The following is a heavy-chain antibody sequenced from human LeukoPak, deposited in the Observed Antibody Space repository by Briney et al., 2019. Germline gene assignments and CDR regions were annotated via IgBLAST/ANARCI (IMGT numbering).Heavy chain of an antibody. Sequence: SETLSLTCTVSDGSISSYYWSWIRQSPGKGLEWIGYIYYSGSTNYNPSLKSRVTISVDTSKNQFSLKLNSVTAADTAVYYCARIKGSGRYYFDYWGQGTLVTVSS. J-gene: IGHJ4*02. V-gene: IGHV4-59*01. CDR3: ARIKGSGRYYFDY. CDR1: DGSISSYY. CDR2: IYYSGST. D-gene: IGHD3-10*01.